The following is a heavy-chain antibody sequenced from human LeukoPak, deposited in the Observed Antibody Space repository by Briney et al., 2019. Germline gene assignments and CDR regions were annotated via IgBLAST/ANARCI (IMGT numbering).Heavy chain of an antibody. CDR3: SRLEDTSPIEVALDI. CDR1: GFTLSGSV. V-gene: IGHV3-73*01. Sequence: GGSLRLSCAGSGFTLSGSVIHWVRQAGGKGLEWVGRIRSKRNNYATAYGASVKGRFTISRDDSKNTVYLHMDSLKTADTALYYCSRLEDTSPIEVALDIWGQGTVVTVSS. CDR2: IRSKRNNYAT. J-gene: IGHJ3*02. D-gene: IGHD2-2*01.